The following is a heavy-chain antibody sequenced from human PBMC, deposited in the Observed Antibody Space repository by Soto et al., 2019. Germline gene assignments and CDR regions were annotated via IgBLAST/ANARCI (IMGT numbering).Heavy chain of an antibody. CDR1: CGSFSGYY. V-gene: IGHV4-34*01. Sequence: QVQLQQWGAGLLKPSETLSLTCAVYCGSFSGYYWSWIRQPPGKGLEWIGEINHSGSTNYNPSLKRRVATSVDTSKIKSSLKLSSVTAADPGVYYCARTARFDCWGQGTLVTVSS. J-gene: IGHJ4*02. CDR2: INHSGST. CDR3: ARTARFDC.